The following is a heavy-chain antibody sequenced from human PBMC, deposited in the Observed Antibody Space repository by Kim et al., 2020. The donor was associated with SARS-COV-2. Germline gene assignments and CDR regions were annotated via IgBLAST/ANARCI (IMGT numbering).Heavy chain of an antibody. CDR2: INHSGST. CDR1: GGSFSGYY. CDR3: ARLVRWFDP. D-gene: IGHD6-13*01. J-gene: IGHJ5*02. Sequence: SETLSLTCAVYGGSFSGYYWSWIRQPPGKGLEWIGEINHSGSTNYNPSLKSRVTISVDTSKNQFSLKLSSVTAADTAVYYCARLVRWFDPWGQGTLVTVSS. V-gene: IGHV4-34*01.